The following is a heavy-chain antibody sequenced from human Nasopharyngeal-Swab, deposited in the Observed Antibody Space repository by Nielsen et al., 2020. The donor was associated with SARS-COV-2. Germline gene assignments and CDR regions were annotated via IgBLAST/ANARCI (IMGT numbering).Heavy chain of an antibody. Sequence: WIRQPPGKGLEWIGYIYYSGSTNYNPSLESRVTISVDTSKNQFSLKLSSVTAADTAVYYCAREGPAIWFGEYETSKSGMDVWGQGTTVTVSS. V-gene: IGHV4-59*01. CDR2: IYYSGST. J-gene: IGHJ6*02. D-gene: IGHD3-10*01. CDR3: AREGPAIWFGEYETSKSGMDV.